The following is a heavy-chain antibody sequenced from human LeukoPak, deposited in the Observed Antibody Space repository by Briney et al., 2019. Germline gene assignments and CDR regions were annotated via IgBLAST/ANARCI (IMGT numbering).Heavy chain of an antibody. J-gene: IGHJ5*02. CDR2: INPSGGST. D-gene: IGHD3-10*01. V-gene: IGHV1-46*01. Sequence: ASVKVSCKASGYTFTSYYMHWVRQAPGQGLEWMGIINPSGGSTSYAQKFQGRVTMTRDTSTSTVYMELSSLRSEDTAVYYCARANQSAVRGVIWWFDPWGQGTLATVSS. CDR3: ARANQSAVRGVIWWFDP. CDR1: GYTFTSYY.